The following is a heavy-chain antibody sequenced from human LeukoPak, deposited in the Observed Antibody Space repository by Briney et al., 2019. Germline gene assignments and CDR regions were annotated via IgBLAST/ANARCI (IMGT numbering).Heavy chain of an antibody. Sequence: ASVKVSCKASGYTFTSYDINWVRQATGQGLEWMGWMNPNSGGTNYAQKFQGRVTMTRDTSISTAYMELSRLRSDDTAVYYCARTGSRIDAFDIWGQGTMVTVSS. CDR1: GYTFTSYD. CDR2: MNPNSGGT. CDR3: ARTGSRIDAFDI. D-gene: IGHD5/OR15-5a*01. J-gene: IGHJ3*02. V-gene: IGHV1-2*02.